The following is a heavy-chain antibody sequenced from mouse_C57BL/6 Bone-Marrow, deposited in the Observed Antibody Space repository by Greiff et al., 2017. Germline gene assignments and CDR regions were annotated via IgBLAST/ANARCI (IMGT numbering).Heavy chain of an antibody. D-gene: IGHD1-2*01. J-gene: IGHJ2*01. Sequence: EVQRVEPGGGLVKPGGSLKLSCAASGFTFSDYGMHWVRQAPEKGLEWVAYISSGSSTIYYANTVKGRFTISRDNAKNTLFLQLTSLRSEDTAMYYCARPTTASPFDYWGQGTTLTVSS. CDR1: GFTFSDYG. CDR2: ISSGSSTI. CDR3: ARPTTASPFDY. V-gene: IGHV5-17*01.